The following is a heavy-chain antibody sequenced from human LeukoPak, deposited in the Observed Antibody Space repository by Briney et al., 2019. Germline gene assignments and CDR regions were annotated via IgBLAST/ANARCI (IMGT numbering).Heavy chain of an antibody. Sequence: PAETLRLSCAASGFTFSNAWLSWVRQAPRKGLEWVGRIKSKTDGGTTDYAAPVKGRFTILRDASKNTLSLKMSSLHAEDTAVYYCATEYYGTSNFWRQG. J-gene: IGHJ4*02. V-gene: IGHV3-15*01. CDR1: GFTFSNAW. CDR2: IKSKTDGGTT. CDR3: ATEYYGTSNF. D-gene: IGHD3-16*01.